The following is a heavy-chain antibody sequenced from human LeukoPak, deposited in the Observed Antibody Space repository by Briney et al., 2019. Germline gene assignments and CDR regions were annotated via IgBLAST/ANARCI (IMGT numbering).Heavy chain of an antibody. D-gene: IGHD3-9*01. J-gene: IGHJ5*02. V-gene: IGHV4-4*07. CDR1: GGAIGSYY. Sequence: SETLALTWTVCGGAIGSYYWSWIRQPAGKGLDWIGRIYTSGSTNYNPSLKSRVTMSVDTSKNQFSLKLSSVTAADTAVYYCAREGTVLRYFDWLPPADNWFDPWGQGTLVTVSS. CDR3: AREGTVLRYFDWLPPADNWFDP. CDR2: IYTSGST.